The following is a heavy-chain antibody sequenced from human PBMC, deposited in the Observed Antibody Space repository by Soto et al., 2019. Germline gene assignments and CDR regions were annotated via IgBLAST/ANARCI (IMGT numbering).Heavy chain of an antibody. CDR3: AREWVRGDQHYYYYYGMDV. D-gene: IGHD3-10*01. V-gene: IGHV4-59*01. J-gene: IGHJ6*02. CDR2: IYYSGST. CDR1: GGSISSYY. Sequence: SETLSLTCTVSGGSISSYYWSWIRQPPGKGLEWIGYIYYSGSTNYNPSLKSRVTISVDTSKNQFSLKLSSVTAADTAVYYCAREWVRGDQHYYYYYGMDVWGQGTTVTVSS.